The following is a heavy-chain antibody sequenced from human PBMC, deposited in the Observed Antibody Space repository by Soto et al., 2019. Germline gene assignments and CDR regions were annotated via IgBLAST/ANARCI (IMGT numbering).Heavy chain of an antibody. J-gene: IGHJ6*02. D-gene: IGHD2-15*01. CDR1: GYTFTGYY. V-gene: IGHV1-2*02. CDR2: INPNSGGT. Sequence: ASVKVSCKASGYTFTGYYMHWVRQAPGQGLEWMGWINPNSGGTNYAQKFQGRVTVTRDTSISTAYMELSRLRSDDTAVYSCARGDIVVERSMEVWGQGTTVPVSS. CDR3: ARGDIVVERSMEV.